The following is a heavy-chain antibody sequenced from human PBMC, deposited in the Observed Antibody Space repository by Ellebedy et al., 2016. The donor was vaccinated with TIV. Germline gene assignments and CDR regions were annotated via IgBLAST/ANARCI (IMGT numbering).Heavy chain of an antibody. CDR2: MHYSGST. D-gene: IGHD3-10*01. CDR1: GGSITNYY. V-gene: IGHV4-59*12. J-gene: IGHJ4*02. CDR3: AREKFYGSGSYYKSPVDY. Sequence: SETLSLTCTVSGGSITNYYWSWIRQPPGKGLEWIGYMHYSGSTNYNPSLKSRVTISVDTSKNQFSLKLSSVTAADTAVYYCAREKFYGSGSYYKSPVDYWGQGTLVTVSS.